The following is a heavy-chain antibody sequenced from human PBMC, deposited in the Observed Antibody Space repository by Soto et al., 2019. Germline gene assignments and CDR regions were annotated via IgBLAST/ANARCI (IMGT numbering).Heavy chain of an antibody. Sequence: DVQLVESGGGLIQPGGSLRLSCAASGFTVRRNYMSWVRQAPGKGLEWVSVIYSGGATDYADSVKGRCTISRDNSKNTVYLQRNSLRAEDTAFYYCARARDDYNFLYEPPWGQGTLDTVSA. CDR3: ARARDDYNFLYEPP. D-gene: IGHD3-16*01. V-gene: IGHV3-53*01. CDR2: IYSGGAT. CDR1: GFTVRRNY. J-gene: IGHJ4*02.